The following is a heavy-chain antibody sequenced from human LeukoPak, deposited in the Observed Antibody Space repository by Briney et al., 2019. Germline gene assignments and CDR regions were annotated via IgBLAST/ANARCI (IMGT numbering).Heavy chain of an antibody. CDR1: GFTFSSYG. V-gene: IGHV3-30*02. Sequence: GGSLRLSCAASGFTFSSYGMHWVRQAPGKGLEWVAFIRYDGSNKKYVDSLKGRFTISRDNSKNTLYLQMNSLRAEDTAVYYCAKVDYYDSSGSEYYFDYWGQGTLVTVSS. CDR2: IRYDGSNK. CDR3: AKVDYYDSSGSEYYFDY. D-gene: IGHD3-22*01. J-gene: IGHJ4*02.